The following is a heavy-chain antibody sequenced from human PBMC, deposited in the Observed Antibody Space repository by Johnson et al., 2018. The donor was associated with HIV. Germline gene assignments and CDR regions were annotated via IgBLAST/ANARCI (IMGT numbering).Heavy chain of an antibody. J-gene: IGHJ3*02. CDR1: GFTFSDYY. CDR2: ISSSGSTI. CDR3: ARGMWIPEIDAIDI. D-gene: IGHD5-18*01. V-gene: IGHV3-11*04. Sequence: QVQLVESGGGLVKPGGSLRLSCAASGFTFSDYYMSWVRQAPGKGLEWVSYISSSGSTIYYADSVKGRFTVSRDNAKNSLYLQMNSLRAEDTAMYYCARGMWIPEIDAIDIWGQGTMVTVSS.